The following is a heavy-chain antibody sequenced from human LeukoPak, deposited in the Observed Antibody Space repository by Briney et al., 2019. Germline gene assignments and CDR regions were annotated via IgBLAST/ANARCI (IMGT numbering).Heavy chain of an antibody. Sequence: PGGSLRLSCAASGFTFSSYSMTWVRQAPGKGLEWVSVISGSGGITYYADSVKGRFTISRDNSKNTLYLQMNSLRVEDTAVYYCARAAMVRGVDYFDYWGQGTLATVSS. D-gene: IGHD3-10*01. V-gene: IGHV3-23*01. CDR3: ARAAMVRGVDYFDY. CDR1: GFTFSSYS. J-gene: IGHJ4*02. CDR2: ISGSGGIT.